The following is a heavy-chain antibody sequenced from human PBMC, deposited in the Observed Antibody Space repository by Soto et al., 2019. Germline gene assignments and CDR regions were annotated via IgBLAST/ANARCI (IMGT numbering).Heavy chain of an antibody. CDR3: AKDIHSGSYSRYYFDY. J-gene: IGHJ4*02. Sequence: HPGGSLRLSCAASGFTFSSYAMNWVRQAPGKGLEWVSAISGSGGSTYYADSVKGRFTISRDNSKNTLYLQMNSLRAEDTAVYYCAKDIHSGSYSRYYFDYWGLGTLVTVSS. CDR1: GFTFSSYA. D-gene: IGHD1-26*01. CDR2: ISGSGGST. V-gene: IGHV3-23*01.